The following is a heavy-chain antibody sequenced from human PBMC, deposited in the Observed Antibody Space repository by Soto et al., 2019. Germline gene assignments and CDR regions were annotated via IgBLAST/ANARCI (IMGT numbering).Heavy chain of an antibody. Sequence: SVKISCKASGGLFSSYAISWVRQAPGQGLEWIGGIIPVFGTANYAQKFQGRVTITADESTNTAYMDLSSLKSGDTAIYFCARGTSVYVWFNEFWGEGTQVTVS. CDR2: IIPVFGTA. CDR3: ARGTSVYVWFNEF. D-gene: IGHD3-16*01. CDR1: GGLFSSYA. V-gene: IGHV1-69*13. J-gene: IGHJ4*02.